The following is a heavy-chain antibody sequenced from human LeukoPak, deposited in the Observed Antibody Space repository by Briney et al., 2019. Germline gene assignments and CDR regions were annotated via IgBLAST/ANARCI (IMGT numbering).Heavy chain of an antibody. CDR3: AKALFGSGSYYFDY. CDR2: MSYDGSNK. CDR1: GFTFSSYG. Sequence: GGSLRLSCAASGFTFSSYGMHWVRQAPGKGLEWVAVMSYDGSNKYYADSVKGRFTISRGNSKNTLYLQMNSLRTEDTAVYYCAKALFGSGSYYFDYWGQGTLVTVSS. D-gene: IGHD3-10*01. V-gene: IGHV3-30*18. J-gene: IGHJ4*02.